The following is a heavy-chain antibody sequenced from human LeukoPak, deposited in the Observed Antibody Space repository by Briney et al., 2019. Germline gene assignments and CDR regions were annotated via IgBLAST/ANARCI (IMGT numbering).Heavy chain of an antibody. V-gene: IGHV4-38-2*02. CDR2: ISHSGTT. D-gene: IGHD2-15*01. CDR1: GDSITSAFH. Sequence: SETLSLTCAVSGDSITSAFHWGWVRQPPGKGLEWIGSISHSGTTYYAPSFKSRLTISLDPSKNQLSLKLSSVTAADTAVFFCARDHVACSGDTCFSAHWFDPWGHGTLVIVSS. CDR3: ARDHVACSGDTCFSAHWFDP. J-gene: IGHJ5*02.